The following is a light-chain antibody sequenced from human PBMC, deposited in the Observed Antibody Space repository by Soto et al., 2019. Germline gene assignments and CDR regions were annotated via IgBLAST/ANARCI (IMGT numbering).Light chain of an antibody. V-gene: IGKV3-20*01. CDR1: LSVASNY. CDR2: AAS. J-gene: IGKJ1*01. CDR3: QQYGSAPWT. Sequence: EIVLTQSPGTLPLSPGERATLSCRASLSVASNYVAWYQQKPGQAPRLLIYAASGRATGIPDRFSGSGSGTDFTLTISRLEPEDFAVYYCQQYGSAPWTFGQGTKVEFK.